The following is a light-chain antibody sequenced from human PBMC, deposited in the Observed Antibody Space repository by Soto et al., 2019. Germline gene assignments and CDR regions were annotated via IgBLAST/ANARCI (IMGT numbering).Light chain of an antibody. CDR3: AVWDDSLNGSVA. Sequence: QSVLTQSPSVSAAPGQKVTISCSGSSSNIGNNYVSWYQQLPGTAPKLLIYDNNKRPSGIPDRFSGSKSGTSASLAISGLRSEDEADYYCAVWDDSLNGSVAFGGGTKLTVL. J-gene: IGLJ2*01. CDR1: SSNIGNNY. CDR2: DNN. V-gene: IGLV1-51*01.